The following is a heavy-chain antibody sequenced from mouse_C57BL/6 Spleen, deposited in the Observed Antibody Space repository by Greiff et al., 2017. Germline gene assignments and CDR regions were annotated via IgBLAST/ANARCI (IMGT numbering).Heavy chain of an antibody. CDR1: GYTFTDYE. D-gene: IGHD1-1*01. CDR3: TRSTLTTVVAPYFDY. CDR2: IDPETGGT. Sequence: QVQLQQSGAELVRPGASVTLSCKASGYTFTDYEMHWVKQTPVHGLEWIGAIDPETGGTAYNQKFKGKAILTADKSSSTAYMELRSLTSEDSAVYYCTRSTLTTVVAPYFDYWGQGTTRTVSS. J-gene: IGHJ2*01. V-gene: IGHV1-15*01.